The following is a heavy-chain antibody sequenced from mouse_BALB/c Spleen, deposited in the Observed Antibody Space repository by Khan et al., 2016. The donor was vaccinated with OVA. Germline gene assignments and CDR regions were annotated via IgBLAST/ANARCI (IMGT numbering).Heavy chain of an antibody. CDR2: ISYSVNT. CDR1: GYSITSDYA. D-gene: IGHD4-1*01. V-gene: IGHV3-2*02. Sequence: EVELVESGPGLVKPSQSLSLTCTVTGYSITSDYAWNWIRQFPGNKLECMCHISYSVNTKYNPSLKSRISVTRDTSKNQIFLQLNSVTAEDTATKYGASVYWEDFDYWGQGTTLTVSS. CDR3: ASVYWEDFDY. J-gene: IGHJ2*01.